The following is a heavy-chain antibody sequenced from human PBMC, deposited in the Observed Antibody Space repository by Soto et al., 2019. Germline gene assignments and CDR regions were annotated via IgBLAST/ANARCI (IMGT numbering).Heavy chain of an antibody. Sequence: SETLSLTCAVSGDSVSSSDFYWTWIRQPPGKPLEWIGYVYSTGTTNYSPSLKSRVNMSVDTSENQFSLKVRSVTAADAAVYFCARVYGDRIDYWGQGTLVTVSS. J-gene: IGHJ4*02. CDR1: GDSVSSSDFY. CDR2: VYSTGTT. CDR3: ARVYGDRIDY. D-gene: IGHD4-17*01. V-gene: IGHV4-61*08.